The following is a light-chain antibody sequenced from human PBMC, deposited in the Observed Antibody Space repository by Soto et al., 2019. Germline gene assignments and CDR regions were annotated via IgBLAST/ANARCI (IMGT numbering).Light chain of an antibody. V-gene: IGKV1-27*01. J-gene: IGKJ4*01. CDR2: AES. Sequence: DLQMTQSPSSLSSSLGDSVTITCRASLPISNYLAWYQQKTGKIPNLLIYAESTLQAGVPYRLSGSGSGTDLNLTISNLQPEDFATYFCQKSYSTPLTFGGGTKVDIK. CDR3: QKSYSTPLT. CDR1: LPISNY.